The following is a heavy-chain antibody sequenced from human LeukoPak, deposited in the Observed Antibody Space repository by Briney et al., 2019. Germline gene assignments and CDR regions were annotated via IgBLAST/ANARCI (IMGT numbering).Heavy chain of an antibody. D-gene: IGHD2-2*01. CDR3: ARGCPWGYCSSTSCYPYYYYYYMDV. J-gene: IGHJ6*03. CDR2: INHSGST. CDR1: GGSFSCYY. Sequence: TETLSLTCAVYGGSFSCYYWSWIRQPPGKGLEWIGEINHSGSTNYNPSLKSRVTISVDTSKNQFSLKLSSVTAADTAVYYCARGCPWGYCSSTSCYPYYYYYYMDVWGTGSTVTVSS. V-gene: IGHV4-34*01.